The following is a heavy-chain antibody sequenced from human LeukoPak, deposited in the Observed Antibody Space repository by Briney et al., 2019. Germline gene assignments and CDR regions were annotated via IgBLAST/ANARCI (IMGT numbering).Heavy chain of an antibody. J-gene: IGHJ3*02. V-gene: IGHV4-4*07. CDR1: GGPIRNSY. CDR2: IHGTLGST. CDR3: ARIFDRDI. D-gene: IGHD3-3*01. Sequence: PSETLSLTCTVSGGPIRNSYWSWVRHSAGTGMQWIGRIHGTLGSTNHNPSLKSRVVMSLDTSSNQFSLRLSAMSAADTATYYCARIFDRDIWDQGTLVTVSP.